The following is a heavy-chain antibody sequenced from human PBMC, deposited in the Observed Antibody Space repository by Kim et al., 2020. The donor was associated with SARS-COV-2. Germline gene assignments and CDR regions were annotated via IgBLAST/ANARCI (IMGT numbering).Heavy chain of an antibody. CDR3: ARVGLPRYSSSWVVGYGMDV. CDR2: IYYSGST. D-gene: IGHD6-13*01. J-gene: IGHJ6*02. CDR1: GGSISSGGYY. V-gene: IGHV4-31*03. Sequence: SETLSLTCTVSGGSISSGGYYWSWIRQHPGKGLEWIGYIYYSGSTYYNPSLKSRVTISVDTSKNQFSLKLSSVTAADTAVYYCARVGLPRYSSSWVVGYGMDVWGQGTTVTVSS.